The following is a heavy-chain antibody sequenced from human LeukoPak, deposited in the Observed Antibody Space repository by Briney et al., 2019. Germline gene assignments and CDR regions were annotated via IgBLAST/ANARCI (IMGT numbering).Heavy chain of an antibody. CDR3: AKDRDYDFWSGYSESYDY. D-gene: IGHD3-3*01. V-gene: IGHV3-30*18. CDR2: ISYDGSNK. J-gene: IGHJ4*02. Sequence: GGSLRLSCAASGFTFSSYDMHWVRQAPGKGLEWVAVISYDGSNKYYTDSVKGRFTISRDNSKNTLYLQMNSLRAEDTAVYYCAKDRDYDFWSGYSESYDYWGQGTLVTVSS. CDR1: GFTFSSYD.